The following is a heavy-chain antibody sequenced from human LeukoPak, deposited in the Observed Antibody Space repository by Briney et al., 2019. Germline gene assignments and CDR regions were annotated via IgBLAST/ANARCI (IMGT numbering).Heavy chain of an antibody. CDR3: ARGIPGLYYFDY. CDR2: IYYSGST. J-gene: IGHJ4*02. Sequence: SQTLSLTCTVSGGSISSGGHYWSWIRQHPGKGLEWIGYIYYSGSTYYNPSLKSRVTISVDTSKNQFSLKLSSVTAADTAVYYCARGIPGLYYFDYWGQGTLVTVSS. D-gene: IGHD4/OR15-4a*01. CDR1: GGSISSGGHY. V-gene: IGHV4-31*03.